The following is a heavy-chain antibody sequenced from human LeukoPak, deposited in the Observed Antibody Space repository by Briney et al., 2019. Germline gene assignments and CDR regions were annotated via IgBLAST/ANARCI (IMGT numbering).Heavy chain of an antibody. V-gene: IGHV3-7*01. J-gene: IGHJ4*02. CDR2: IKQDGSEK. D-gene: IGHD6-13*01. CDR3: ATDLGSSRPNF. CDR1: GFCFSTYW. Sequence: PGGSLRLSCAASGFCFSTYWMSWVRQAPGKGLEWVANIKQDGSEKYYVDSAKGRFTISRDNAKNSLYLQMNSLRAEDTAVYYCATDLGSSRPNFWGQGILVTVSS.